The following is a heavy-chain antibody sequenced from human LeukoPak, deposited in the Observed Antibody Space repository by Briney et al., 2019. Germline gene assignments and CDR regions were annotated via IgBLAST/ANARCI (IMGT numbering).Heavy chain of an antibody. J-gene: IGHJ3*02. Sequence: QPGSSLRLSCAASGFTFSSYAMHWVRQAPGKGPEWVAVISYDGSNKYYADSVKGRFTISRDNSKNTLYLQMNSLRAEDTAVYYCARVVRGGSAAAFDIWGQGTMVTVSS. CDR3: ARVVRGGSAAAFDI. CDR2: ISYDGSNK. D-gene: IGHD3-10*01. CDR1: GFTFSSYA. V-gene: IGHV3-30-3*01.